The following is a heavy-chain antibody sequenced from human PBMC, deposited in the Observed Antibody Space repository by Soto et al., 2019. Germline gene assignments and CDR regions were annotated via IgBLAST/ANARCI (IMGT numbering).Heavy chain of an antibody. CDR3: AGDAAYNDFWGGVMELYSYNMDV. D-gene: IGHD3-3*01. J-gene: IGHJ6*02. V-gene: IGHV1-18*01. CDR1: GYNFANYG. Sequence: QVQLVQSEAEVKKPGASLKVSCRASGYNFANYGISWVRQAPGQGLEWMGWISAHNGDTKYAQKVQGRFTMTADTSTSTAYMEMWSLRSDDTAVYYCAGDAAYNDFWGGVMELYSYNMDVWGQGTTVTV. CDR2: ISAHNGDT.